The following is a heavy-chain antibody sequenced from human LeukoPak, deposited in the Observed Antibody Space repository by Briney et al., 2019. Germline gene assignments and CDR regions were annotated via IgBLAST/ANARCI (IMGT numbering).Heavy chain of an antibody. J-gene: IGHJ4*02. CDR2: IYYSGST. D-gene: IGHD6-13*01. CDR3: ASAESQQPFDY. V-gene: IGHV4-31*03. CDR1: GGSIGSGGYY. Sequence: PSETLSLTCTVSGGSIGSGGYYWSWIRQHSGKGLEWIGYIYYSGSTYYNPSLKSRVTISVDTSKNQFSLKLSSVTAADTAVYYCASAESQQPFDYWGQGTLVTVSS.